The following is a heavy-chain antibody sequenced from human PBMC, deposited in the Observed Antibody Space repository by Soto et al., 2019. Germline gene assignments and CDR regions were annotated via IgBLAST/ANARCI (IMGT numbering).Heavy chain of an antibody. J-gene: IGHJ2*01. Sequence: EVQLVQSGAEVKKPGESLKISCKGSGYSFTSYWIGWVRQMPERGLEWMGIIYPGDSDTRYSPSFQGQVTISADKSISTAYLQWSSLKASDTGRYYCARQRSGSYVTKYWYFDLWGRDTLVTVSS. D-gene: IGHD1-26*01. CDR1: GYSFTSYW. CDR2: IYPGDSDT. CDR3: ARQRSGSYVTKYWYFDL. V-gene: IGHV5-51*01.